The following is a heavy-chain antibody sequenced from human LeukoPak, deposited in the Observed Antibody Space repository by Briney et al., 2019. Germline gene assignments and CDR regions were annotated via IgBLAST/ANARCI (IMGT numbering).Heavy chain of an antibody. CDR2: INHSGST. D-gene: IGHD3-3*01. CDR1: GGSFSGYY. CDR3: ARVVWFLDY. V-gene: IGHV4-34*01. J-gene: IGHJ4*02. Sequence: SETLSLTCAVYGGSFSGYYWSWIRQPPVKGLEWIGEINHSGSTNYNPSLKSRVTISVDTSKNQFSLKLSSVTAADTAVYYCARVVWFLDYWGQGTLVTVSS.